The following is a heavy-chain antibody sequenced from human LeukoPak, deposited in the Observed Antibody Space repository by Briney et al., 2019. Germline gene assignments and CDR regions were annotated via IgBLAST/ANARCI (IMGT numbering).Heavy chain of an antibody. J-gene: IGHJ4*02. V-gene: IGHV4-59*01. CDR2: IYYSGST. CDR1: GGSISSYY. CDR3: AKRPVVATFDY. D-gene: IGHD2-15*01. Sequence: PSETLSLTCTVSGGSISSYYWSWIRQPPGKGLEWIGYIYYSGSTNYNPSLKSRVTISLDMSKNQFSLRLTSVTTADTAVYYCAKRPVVATFDYWGQGTLVTVSS.